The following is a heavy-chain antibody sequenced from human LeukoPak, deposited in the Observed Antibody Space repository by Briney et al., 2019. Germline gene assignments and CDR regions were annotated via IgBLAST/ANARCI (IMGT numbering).Heavy chain of an antibody. V-gene: IGHV1-8*01. D-gene: IGHD6-13*01. J-gene: IGHJ6*02. CDR1: GYTFTSSD. Sequence: ASVKVSCKASGYTFTSSDINWVRQATGQGLEWMGWMNPNSGNTDCAQKFQGRVTMTRNTSISTAYMELSSLRSEDTAVYYCARGQKDNGVSSSWYYFGMDVWGQGTTVTVSS. CDR2: MNPNSGNT. CDR3: ARGQKDNGVSSSWYYFGMDV.